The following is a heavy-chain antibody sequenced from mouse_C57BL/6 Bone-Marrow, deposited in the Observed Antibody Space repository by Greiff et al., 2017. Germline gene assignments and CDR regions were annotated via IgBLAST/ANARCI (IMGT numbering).Heavy chain of an antibody. CDR2: IRNKANNHAT. J-gene: IGHJ2*01. Sequence: EVQLVESGGGLVQPGGSLKLSCAASGFTFSDAWMDWVRQSPEKGLEWVAEIRNKANNHATYYAASVKGRFTISRDDSKSSVYLQMNSLRAEDTGIDYCTRRGTDYFDYWGQGTTLTVSS. D-gene: IGHD2-14*01. V-gene: IGHV6-6*01. CDR3: TRRGTDYFDY. CDR1: GFTFSDAW.